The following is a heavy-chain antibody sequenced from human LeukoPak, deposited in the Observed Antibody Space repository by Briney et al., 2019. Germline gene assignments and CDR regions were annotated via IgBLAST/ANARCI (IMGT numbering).Heavy chain of an antibody. V-gene: IGHV1-8*01. CDR3: ARDADFSGSYFEGASFDY. CDR1: GYTFTSYD. Sequence: ASVKVSCKASGYTFTSYDINWVRQATGQGLEWMGWMNPNSGNTGYAQNFQGRVTLTRNTSISTAYMELSSLRSDDTAVYYCARDADFSGSYFEGASFDYWGQGTLVTVSS. D-gene: IGHD1-26*01. CDR2: MNPNSGNT. J-gene: IGHJ4*02.